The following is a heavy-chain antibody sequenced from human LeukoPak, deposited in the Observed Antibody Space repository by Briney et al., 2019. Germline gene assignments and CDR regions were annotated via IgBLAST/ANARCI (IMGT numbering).Heavy chain of an antibody. CDR3: ARSKKFCRGGSCDFDS. CDR1: GYTFTGYY. J-gene: IGHJ4*02. Sequence: ASVKVSCKASGYTFTGYYIHWVRQAPGQGLEWMGRINPHSGDTNSAQKFQGRVTVTRDTSISTAYMELSRLTSDDTAAYFCARSKKFCRGGSCDFDSWGRGTLVTVSS. V-gene: IGHV1-2*06. CDR2: INPHSGDT. D-gene: IGHD2-15*01.